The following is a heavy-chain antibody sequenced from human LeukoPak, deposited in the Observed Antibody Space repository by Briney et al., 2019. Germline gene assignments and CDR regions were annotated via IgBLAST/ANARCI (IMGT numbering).Heavy chain of an antibody. V-gene: IGHV3-11*06. D-gene: IGHD3-22*01. CDR2: ISSSSYT. J-gene: IGHJ4*02. Sequence: PGGSLRLSCAASGFTFSDYYMSWIRQAPGKGLEWVSYISSSSYTNYADSVKGRFTISRDNAKNSLYLQMNSLRAEDTAVYYCARVRSYYDSSGYYLDYWGQGTLVTVSS. CDR1: GFTFSDYY. CDR3: ARVRSYYDSSGYYLDY.